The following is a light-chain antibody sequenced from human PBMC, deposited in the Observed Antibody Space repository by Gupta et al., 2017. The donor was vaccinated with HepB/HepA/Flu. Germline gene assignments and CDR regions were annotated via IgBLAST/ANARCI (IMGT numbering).Light chain of an antibody. CDR2: LGS. Sequence: DIVMTQSPLSLPVTPGEPASISCRSSQSLLHSNGYNYLDWYLQKPGHSPQLLIYLGSNRASGVPDRFSGSGSGTDFTLKISRVEAEDVGVYYCMQALQTPCAFGQGTKVEIK. V-gene: IGKV2-28*01. J-gene: IGKJ1*01. CDR3: MQALQTPCA. CDR1: QSLLHSNGYNY.